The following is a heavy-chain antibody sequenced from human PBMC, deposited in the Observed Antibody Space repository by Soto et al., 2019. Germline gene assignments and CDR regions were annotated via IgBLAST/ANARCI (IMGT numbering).Heavy chain of an antibody. J-gene: IGHJ4*02. Sequence: GGSLRLSCAASGFTFSSYAMSWVRQAPGKGLEWVSAISGSGGSTYYADSVKGRFTISRDNSKNTLYLQMNSLRAEDTAVYYCATGTDFWSGYYGDYWGQGTLVTVSS. D-gene: IGHD3-3*01. CDR1: GFTFSSYA. CDR2: ISGSGGST. V-gene: IGHV3-23*01. CDR3: ATGTDFWSGYYGDY.